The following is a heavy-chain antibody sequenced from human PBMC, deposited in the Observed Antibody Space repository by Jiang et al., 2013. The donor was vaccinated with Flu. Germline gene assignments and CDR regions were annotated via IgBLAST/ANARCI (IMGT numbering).Heavy chain of an antibody. CDR2: IKQDGSVK. Sequence: SGFTFSTYWMTWVRQAPGKGLEWVANIKQDGSVKYYVDSVKGRFTISRDNAKNSVYLQMNSLRVEDTAVYYCVREIGGGNCYWGQGTLVTVSS. V-gene: IGHV3-7*01. CDR1: GFTFSTYW. D-gene: IGHD2-15*01. CDR3: VREIGGGNCY. J-gene: IGHJ4*02.